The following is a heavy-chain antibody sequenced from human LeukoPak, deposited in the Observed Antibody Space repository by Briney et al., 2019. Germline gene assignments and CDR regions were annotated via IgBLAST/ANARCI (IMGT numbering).Heavy chain of an antibody. J-gene: IGHJ4*02. V-gene: IGHV1-2*02. CDR3: ARFYYASSGYYED. CDR1: GYTFTGYY. D-gene: IGHD3-22*01. Sequence: ASVNVSCTASGYTFTGYYMHWVRQAPGQGPEWMGWINPNSGGTNYAQKYQGRVTMTRDTSISTDYMELSRLRSDDTAVYYCARFYYASSGYYEDWVQGTLVTVSS. CDR2: INPNSGGT.